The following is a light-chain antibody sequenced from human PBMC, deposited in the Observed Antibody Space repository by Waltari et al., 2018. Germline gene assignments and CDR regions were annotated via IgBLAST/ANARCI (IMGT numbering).Light chain of an antibody. Sequence: QSALTQPASVSGSPGQSITIPCTGTSSDVGGYNSVSWYQEHPGKAPTLVIFDVSVRPSGVSNRFSGSKSGNTASLTISGLQAGDEADYYCSSYTSSGTLVFGGGTKLTVL. J-gene: IGLJ3*02. CDR1: SSDVGGYNS. CDR3: SSYTSSGTLV. CDR2: DVS. V-gene: IGLV2-14*03.